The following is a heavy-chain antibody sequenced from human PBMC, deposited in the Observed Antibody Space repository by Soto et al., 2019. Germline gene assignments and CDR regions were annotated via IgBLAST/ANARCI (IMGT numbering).Heavy chain of an antibody. D-gene: IGHD1-1*01. J-gene: IGHJ6*02. Sequence: GGSLRLSCAASGFTFSSYGMHWVRQAPGTGLEWVALISYDGSNKYYVDSVKGRFTISRDNSKNTLFLQMNSLRAGGTAVYYCAIWSHWNPLYYRGMDVWGQGTTVTVSS. CDR2: ISYDGSNK. V-gene: IGHV3-30*03. CDR1: GFTFSSYG. CDR3: AIWSHWNPLYYRGMDV.